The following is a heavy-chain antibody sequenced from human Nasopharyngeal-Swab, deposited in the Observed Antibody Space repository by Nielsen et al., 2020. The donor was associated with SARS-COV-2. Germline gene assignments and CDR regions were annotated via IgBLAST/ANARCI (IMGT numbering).Heavy chain of an antibody. CDR2: IYSAGDT. J-gene: IGHJ5*02. CDR1: GGSITSNNYY. CDR3: AKAFRIFGPVVGSFDP. D-gene: IGHD3/OR15-3a*01. V-gene: IGHV4-39*07. Sequence: SETLSLTCTVSGGSITSNNYYWGWIRQPPEKGLEWIGSIYSAGDTYYNPSLKSRVTISLDTSKNQFSLRLTSVTAADTAVYYCAKAFRIFGPVVGSFDPWGQGTLVTVSS.